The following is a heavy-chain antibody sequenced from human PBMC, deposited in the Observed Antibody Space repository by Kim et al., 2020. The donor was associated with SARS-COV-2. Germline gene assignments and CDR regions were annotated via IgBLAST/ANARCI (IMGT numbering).Heavy chain of an antibody. CDR1: GYTLTELS. Sequence: ASVKVSCKVFGYTLTELSMHWIRQSPGKGLEWMGGFDPEDGETIYAPKFQDRVTMTDDTSTDTAYMELSSLRSDDTAIYYCAADVKILRSPGRGNFWGQGSLVTVSS. J-gene: IGHJ1*01. V-gene: IGHV1-24*01. D-gene: IGHD3-9*01. CDR3: AADVKILRSPGRGNF. CDR2: FDPEDGET.